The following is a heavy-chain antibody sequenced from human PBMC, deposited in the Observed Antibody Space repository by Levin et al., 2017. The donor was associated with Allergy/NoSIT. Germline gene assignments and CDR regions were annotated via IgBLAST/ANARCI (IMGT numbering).Heavy chain of an antibody. Sequence: GGSLRLSCAASGFTFSTYWLHWVRQAPGKGLVWVSRINSDGSSTSYADSVKGRFTISRSNAKNTLYLQMNSLRAEDTAVYFCARTRGNPFWWYFDLWGRGTLVTVSS. CDR2: INSDGSST. V-gene: IGHV3-74*01. CDR1: GFTFSTYW. J-gene: IGHJ2*01. CDR3: ARTRGNPFWWYFDL. D-gene: IGHD4-23*01.